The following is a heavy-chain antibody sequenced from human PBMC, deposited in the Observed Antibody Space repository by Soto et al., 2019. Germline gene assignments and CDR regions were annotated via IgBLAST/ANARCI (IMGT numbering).Heavy chain of an antibody. CDR1: GYTFTGYY. CDR2: INPNSGGT. D-gene: IGHD3-22*01. V-gene: IGHV1-2*02. CDR3: ARDKYYDSSGYPNWFDP. Sequence: ASVKVSCKASGYTFTGYYMHWVRQAPGHGLEWMGWINPNSGGTNYAQKFQGRVTMTRDTSISTAYMELSRLRSDGKAVYYCARDKYYDSSGYPNWFDPWGQGTLVTVSS. J-gene: IGHJ5*02.